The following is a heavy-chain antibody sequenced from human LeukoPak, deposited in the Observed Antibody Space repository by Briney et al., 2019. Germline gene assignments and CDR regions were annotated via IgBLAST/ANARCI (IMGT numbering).Heavy chain of an antibody. D-gene: IGHD3/OR15-3a*01. J-gene: IGHJ4*02. V-gene: IGHV3-23*01. CDR1: GFTFSNYG. CDR3: AKDRGQNLSDFLTGPAYYFDY. Sequence: GVSLRLSCAAPGFTFSNYGMSWVRQAPGKGLEWVSTISRTAGSTYYADSVKGRFTISRDNSKNTLFLQMNSLRAEVTAVYFCAKDRGQNLSDFLTGPAYYFDYWGQGTLVTVSS. CDR2: ISRTAGST.